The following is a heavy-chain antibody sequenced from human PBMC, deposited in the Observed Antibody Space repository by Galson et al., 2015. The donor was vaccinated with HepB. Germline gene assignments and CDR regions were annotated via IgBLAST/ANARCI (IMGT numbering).Heavy chain of an antibody. D-gene: IGHD2-15*01. Sequence: SVKDSCKASGYTFSTYSITWVRQAPGKGLEWMGWISPYNRDTKDARKFQGRVTMTTDTSTSTAYMELRSLRSDDTAFYYCARGALVGVVGGRQNNWFAPWGQGTLVTVSS. V-gene: IGHV1-18*01. CDR1: GYTFSTYS. J-gene: IGHJ5*02. CDR2: ISPYNRDT. CDR3: ARGALVGVVGGRQNNWFAP.